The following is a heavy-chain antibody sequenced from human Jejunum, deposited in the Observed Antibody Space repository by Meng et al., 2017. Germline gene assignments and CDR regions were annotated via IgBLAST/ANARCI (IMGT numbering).Heavy chain of an antibody. V-gene: IGHV4-39*01. CDR2: AYYSGSS. J-gene: IGHJ4*02. Sequence: GGCLSSGSPYWGWIRQSPGKGLEWIGTAYYSGSSYYNPSLRSRVIILVDTSKNQFSLRLSSVTAADTAVYYCARQMDSEYDEGYFFDYWGQGILVTVSS. CDR1: GGCLSSGSPY. D-gene: IGHD2-2*03. CDR3: ARQMDSEYDEGYFFDY.